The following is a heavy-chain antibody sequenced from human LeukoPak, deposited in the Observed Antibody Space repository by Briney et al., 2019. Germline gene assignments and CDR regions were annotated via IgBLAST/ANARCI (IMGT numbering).Heavy chain of an antibody. CDR3: ARGSGSSWYFYFDY. Sequence: GGSLRLSCAASGFTFSSYAMSWVRQAPGKGLEWVSSISGSDGTTYYADSVKGRFTISRDNAKNSVYLQMNSLRAEDTALYYCARGSGSSWYFYFDYWGQGTLVTVSS. D-gene: IGHD6-13*01. CDR1: GFTFSSYA. CDR2: ISGSDGTT. J-gene: IGHJ4*02. V-gene: IGHV3-23*01.